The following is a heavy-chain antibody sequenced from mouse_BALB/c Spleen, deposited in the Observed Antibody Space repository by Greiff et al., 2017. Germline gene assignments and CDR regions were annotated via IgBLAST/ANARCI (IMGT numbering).Heavy chain of an antibody. J-gene: IGHJ2*01. CDR2: INPSTGYT. CDR1: GYTFTSYW. V-gene: IGHV1-7*01. CDR3: ARVNRYYFDY. Sequence: VKLMESGAELAKPGASVKMSCKASGYTFTSYWMHWVKQRPGQGLEWIGYINPSTGYTEYNQKFKDKATLTADKSSSTAYMQLSSLTSEDSAVYYCARVNRYYFDYWGQGTTLTVSS.